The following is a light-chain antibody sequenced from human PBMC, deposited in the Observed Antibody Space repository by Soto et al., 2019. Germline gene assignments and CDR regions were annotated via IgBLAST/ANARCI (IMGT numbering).Light chain of an antibody. J-gene: IGKJ1*01. CDR2: KAS. CDR1: QSISSW. Sequence: DIQMTQSPSTLSASVGDRVTITCRASQSISSWLAWYQQKPGKAPKLLIYKASSLESGVPSRFSGSGSGTDFTLTISRLEPEDFAVYYCQQYGSSPPCTFGQGTKVDIK. V-gene: IGKV1-5*03. CDR3: QQYGSSPPCT.